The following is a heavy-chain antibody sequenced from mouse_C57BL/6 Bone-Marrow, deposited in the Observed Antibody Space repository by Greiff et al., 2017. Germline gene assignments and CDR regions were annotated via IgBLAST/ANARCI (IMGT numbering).Heavy chain of an antibody. D-gene: IGHD1-1*01. CDR2: ISSGSSTI. CDR1: GFTFSDYG. CDR3: AREDYYDSSFFDY. V-gene: IGHV5-17*01. Sequence: EVKLQESGGGLVKPGGSLKLSCAASGFTFSDYGMHWVRQAPEKGLEWVAYISSGSSTIYYADTVKGRFTISRDNAKNTLFLQMASLRSEDTAMYYCAREDYYDSSFFDYWGQGTTLTVSS. J-gene: IGHJ2*01.